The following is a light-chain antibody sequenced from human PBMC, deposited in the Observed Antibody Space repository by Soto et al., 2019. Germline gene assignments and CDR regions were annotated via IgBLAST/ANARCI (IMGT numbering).Light chain of an antibody. CDR3: QQANRFPLT. V-gene: IGKV1-12*01. CDR2: AAS. Sequence: DIQMTQSPSSVSASVGDRVTITCRASQGISSWLAWYQQKPGKAPKLLHHAASSLKGGDPSRFSGRGSGTDFPLTISSLQPEDFATYYCQQANRFPLTFGGGTKVEIK. CDR1: QGISSW. J-gene: IGKJ4*01.